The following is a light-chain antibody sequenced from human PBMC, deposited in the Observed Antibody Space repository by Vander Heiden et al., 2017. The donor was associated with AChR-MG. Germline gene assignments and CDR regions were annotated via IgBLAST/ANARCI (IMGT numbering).Light chain of an antibody. CDR2: GNS. CDR1: SSNIGAGYD. V-gene: IGLV1-40*01. J-gene: IGLJ2*01. CDR3: QSYDSSLSGL. Sequence: QSVLPQPPPVSGAPGQRVTISCTGSSSNIGAGYDVHWYQQLPGTAPKLLIYGNSNRPSGVPDRFSGSKSGTSASLAITGLQAEDEADYYCQSYDSSLSGLFGGGTKLTVL.